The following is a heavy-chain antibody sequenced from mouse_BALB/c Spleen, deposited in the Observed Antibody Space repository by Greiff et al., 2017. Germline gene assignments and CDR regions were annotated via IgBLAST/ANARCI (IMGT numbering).Heavy chain of an antibody. CDR3: AREFMTTRAWFAY. CDR1: GFTFSDYY. J-gene: IGHJ3*01. CDR2: ISDGGSYT. D-gene: IGHD1-2*01. V-gene: IGHV5-4*02. Sequence: EVMLVESGGGLVKPGGSLKLSCAASGFTFSDYYMYWVRQTPEKRLEWVATISDGGSYTYYPDSVKGRFTISRDNAKNNLYLQMSSLKSEDTAMYYCAREFMTTRAWFAYWGQGTLVTVSA.